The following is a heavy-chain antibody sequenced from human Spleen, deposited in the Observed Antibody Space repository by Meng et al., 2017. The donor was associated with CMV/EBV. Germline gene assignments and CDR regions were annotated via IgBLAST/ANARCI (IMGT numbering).Heavy chain of an antibody. CDR3: ARVSSDHGDYDFYGMDV. CDR2: INHSGST. Sequence: SQTLSLTCAVYGGSFSGYYWSWIRQPPGKGLEWIGEINHSGSTNYNPSLKSRVTISVDTSKNQFSLKLSSVTAADTAVYYCARVSSDHGDYDFYGMDVWGQGTTVTVSS. V-gene: IGHV4-34*01. CDR1: GGSFSGYY. J-gene: IGHJ6*02. D-gene: IGHD4-17*01.